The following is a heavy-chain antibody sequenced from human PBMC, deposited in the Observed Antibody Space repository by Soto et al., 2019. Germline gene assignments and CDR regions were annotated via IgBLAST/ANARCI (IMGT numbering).Heavy chain of an antibody. CDR1: GGTSSSYA. V-gene: IGHV1-69*13. Sequence: SVKVSCKASGGTSSSYAISWVRQAPGQGLEWMGGIIPIFGTANYAQKFQGRVTITADESTSTAYMELSSLRSEDTAVYYCARDYDTNLDYYYYGMDVWGQGTTVTVSS. J-gene: IGHJ6*02. D-gene: IGHD3-3*01. CDR3: ARDYDTNLDYYYYGMDV. CDR2: IIPIFGTA.